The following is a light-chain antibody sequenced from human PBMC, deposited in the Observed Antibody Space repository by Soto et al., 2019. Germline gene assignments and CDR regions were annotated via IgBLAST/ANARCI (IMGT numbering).Light chain of an antibody. V-gene: IGLV2-23*01. CDR3: SSYVDRYTWV. CDR1: SGDIGTYDI. CDR2: EGG. Sequence: QSVLTQPASVSGSPGQSITISCTGTSGDIGTYDIVSWYQLHPGRAPKLLIYEGGKRPSGVSDRFSGSKSVNTASLTISGLQADDEAFYYCSSYVDRYTWVFGGGTQLTVL. J-gene: IGLJ3*02.